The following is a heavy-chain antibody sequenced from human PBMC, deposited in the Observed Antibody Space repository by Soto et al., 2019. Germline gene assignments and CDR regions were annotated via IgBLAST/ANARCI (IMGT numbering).Heavy chain of an antibody. CDR3: AHKPDWTMVRGVTHNWFDP. J-gene: IGHJ5*02. CDR1: GFSLSTSGVG. D-gene: IGHD3-10*01. CDR2: IYWDDDK. V-gene: IGHV2-5*02. Sequence: GSGPTLVNPTQTLTLTCTFSGFSLSTSGVGVGWIRQPPGKALEWLALIYWDDDKRYRPSLKSRLTLTKDTSKNQVVLTMTNMCPVETATYYCAHKPDWTMVRGVTHNWFDPWGQGTPVTVSS.